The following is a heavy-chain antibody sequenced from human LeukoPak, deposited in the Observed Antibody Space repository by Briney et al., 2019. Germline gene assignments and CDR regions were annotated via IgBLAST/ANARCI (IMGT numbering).Heavy chain of an antibody. CDR3: AREVYTAYYYDSSGPYFDY. D-gene: IGHD3-22*01. V-gene: IGHV3-21*04. CDR2: IFPSGGEI. Sequence: PGGSLRLSCAASGFTFSTFAMIWVRQPPGKGLEWVSSIFPSGGEIHYADSVRGRFTISRDNAKNSLYLQMNSLRAEDTALYYCAREVYTAYYYDSSGPYFDYWGQGTLVTVSS. J-gene: IGHJ4*02. CDR1: GFTFSTFA.